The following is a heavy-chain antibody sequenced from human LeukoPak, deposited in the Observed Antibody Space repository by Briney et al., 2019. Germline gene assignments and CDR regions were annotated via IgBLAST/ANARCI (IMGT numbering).Heavy chain of an antibody. V-gene: IGHV3-48*03. D-gene: IGHD3-10*01. CDR2: ITSRGTTI. CDR3: ATTSYYGSGSYRTQPFDY. Sequence: PGGSLRLSCAASGYTFSSYEMNWVRQAPGKGREWVSYITSRGTTIYYADSLKGRFTISRDNAKNSLYLQMNSLRAEDTAVYYCATTSYYGSGSYRTQPFDYWGQGTLVTVSS. J-gene: IGHJ4*02. CDR1: GYTFSSYE.